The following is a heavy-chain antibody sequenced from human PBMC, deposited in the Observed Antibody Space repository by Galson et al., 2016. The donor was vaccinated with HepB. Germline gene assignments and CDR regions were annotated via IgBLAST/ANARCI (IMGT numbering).Heavy chain of an antibody. D-gene: IGHD1-26*01. Sequence: APGKGLEWVSSISGSGGSTYYADSVMGRFTISGDNSKNTLYLQMSSLRAEDTAVYYCAKERGSYARYNWFDPWGRGTLVTVSS. J-gene: IGHJ5*02. CDR3: AKERGSYARYNWFDP. V-gene: IGHV3-23*01. CDR2: ISGSGGST.